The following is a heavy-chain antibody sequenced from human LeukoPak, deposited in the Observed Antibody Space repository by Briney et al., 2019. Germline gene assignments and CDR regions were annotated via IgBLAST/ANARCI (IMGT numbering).Heavy chain of an antibody. CDR1: GFTFSSYA. D-gene: IGHD5-18*01. CDR2: ISDSGGST. V-gene: IGHV3-23*01. CDR3: ARDAGYGYWVVDY. J-gene: IGHJ4*02. Sequence: GGSLRLSCTASGFTFSSYAMSWVRQAPGKGLECVSVISDSGGSTYYADSVKGRFTISRDNSKNSLYLQMNSLRAEDTAVYYCARDAGYGYWVVDYWGQGTLVTVSS.